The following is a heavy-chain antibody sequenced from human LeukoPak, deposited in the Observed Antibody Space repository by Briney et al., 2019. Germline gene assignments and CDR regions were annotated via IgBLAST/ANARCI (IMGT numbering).Heavy chain of an antibody. CDR1: GYTLTESS. CDR3: ATKYRVRQLVSPYFDF. CDR2: FYPEDGET. Sequence: ASVKVSSKVSGYTLTESSMHWVRQAPGNGLEWMGGFYPEDGETIYAQKFQGRVTMTEDTSTDADYMEMSSLSSEDTVVYYCATKYRVRQLVSPYFDFWGKGTMVTVSS. J-gene: IGHJ4*02. V-gene: IGHV1-24*01. D-gene: IGHD5-12*01.